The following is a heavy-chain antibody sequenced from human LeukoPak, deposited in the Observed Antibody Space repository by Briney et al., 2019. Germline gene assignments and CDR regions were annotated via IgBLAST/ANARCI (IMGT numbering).Heavy chain of an antibody. CDR2: ISYDGSNK. CDR3: AREIDY. CDR1: GFTFSSYA. Sequence: GGSLRLSCAASGFTFSSYAMHWVRQAPGKGLEWVAVISYDGSNKYYADSVKGRFTISRDNSKNTLYLQMNSLRAEDTAVYYCAREIDYWGQGTLVTVSS. V-gene: IGHV3-30-3*01. J-gene: IGHJ4*02.